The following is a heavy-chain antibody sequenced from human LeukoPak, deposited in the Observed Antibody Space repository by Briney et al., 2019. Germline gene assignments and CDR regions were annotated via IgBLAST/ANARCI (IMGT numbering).Heavy chain of an antibody. D-gene: IGHD4-17*01. CDR1: GFTFSTYA. CDR2: SRGSGGIT. J-gene: IGHJ3*02. CDR3: AKGYADYGADAFDI. V-gene: IGHV3-23*01. Sequence: GGSLRLSCVPSGFTFSTYAMSWVRQALGKGLEWVSTSRGSGGITYYADSVKGRFTISRDHSRNTLYLQMDGLRVEDTAVYYCAKGYADYGADAFDIWGQGTMVAVS.